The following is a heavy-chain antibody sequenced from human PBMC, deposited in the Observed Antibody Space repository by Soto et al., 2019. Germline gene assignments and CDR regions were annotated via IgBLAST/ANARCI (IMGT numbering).Heavy chain of an antibody. Sequence: SQTLSLTCAISGDSVSSNSAAWIWIRQSPSRGLEWLGRTYYRSKWYNDYAVSVKSRITINPDTSKNQFSLQLNSVTPEDTAVYYCAGARSTWGSTWYFDYWAQGTLVTVSS. D-gene: IGHD6-13*01. V-gene: IGHV6-1*01. CDR1: GDSVSSNSAA. CDR2: TYYRSKWYN. J-gene: IGHJ4*02. CDR3: AGARSTWGSTWYFDY.